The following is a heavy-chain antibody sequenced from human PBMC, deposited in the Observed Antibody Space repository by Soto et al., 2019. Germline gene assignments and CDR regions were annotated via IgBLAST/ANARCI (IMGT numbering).Heavy chain of an antibody. J-gene: IGHJ5*02. Sequence: QPGGSLRLSCAASGFTFSSYAMHWVRQAPGKGLEWVAVISYDGSNKYYADSVKGRFTISRDNSKNTLYLQMNSLRAEDTAVYYCARDKRPDSSGYYYTADWFDPWGQGTLVTVSS. CDR2: ISYDGSNK. V-gene: IGHV3-30-3*01. CDR1: GFTFSSYA. CDR3: ARDKRPDSSGYYYTADWFDP. D-gene: IGHD3-22*01.